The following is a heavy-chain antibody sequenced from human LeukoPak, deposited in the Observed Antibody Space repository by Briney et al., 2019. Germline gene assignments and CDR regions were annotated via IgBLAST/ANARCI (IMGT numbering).Heavy chain of an antibody. CDR3: ARNTMVRGVIISRGDAFDI. J-gene: IGHJ3*02. V-gene: IGHV1-18*01. D-gene: IGHD3-10*01. Sequence: ASVKVSCKASGYTFTSYGISWVRQAPGQGLEWMGWISAYNGNTNYAQKLQGRVTMTTDTSTSTAYMELRSLRSDDTAVYYCARNTMVRGVIISRGDAFDIWGQGTMVTVSS. CDR2: ISAYNGNT. CDR1: GYTFTSYG.